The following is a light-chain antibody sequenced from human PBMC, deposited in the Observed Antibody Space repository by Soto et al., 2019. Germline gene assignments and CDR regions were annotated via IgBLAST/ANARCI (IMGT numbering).Light chain of an antibody. CDR3: QQYQTYAT. CDR2: DAS. CDR1: QSIGTW. J-gene: IGKJ5*01. Sequence: DIQVTQSPSTLSASLGDRVTITCGASQSIGTWLAWYQQKPGKAPKLLIFDASTLESGVPSRFSGSGSGTEFTLTISSLQPDDFATYYCQQYQTYATFGQGTRLEIK. V-gene: IGKV1-5*01.